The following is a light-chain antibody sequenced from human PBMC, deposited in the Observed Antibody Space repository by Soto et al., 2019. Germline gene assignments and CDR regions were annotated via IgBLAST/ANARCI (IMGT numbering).Light chain of an antibody. J-gene: IGKJ5*01. CDR1: QRISSY. CDR2: AAS. V-gene: IGKV1-8*01. Sequence: AIRMTQSPSSFSASTGDRVTITCRASQRISSYLAWYQQKPWKAPKLLIYAASTLQSRVPSRFSGSASGTDFDLTMSCLQGEDFASYYCQQNDSYPSITFGQGTRLEIK. CDR3: QQNDSYPSIT.